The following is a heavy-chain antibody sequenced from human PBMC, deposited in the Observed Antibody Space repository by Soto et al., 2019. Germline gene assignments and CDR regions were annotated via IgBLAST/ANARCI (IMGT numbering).Heavy chain of an antibody. CDR1: GGSFSGYY. CDR2: INHSGST. D-gene: IGHD3-3*01. Sequence: SETLSLTCAVYGGSFSGYYWSWIRQPPGKGLEWIGEINHSGSTNYNPSLKSRVTISVDTSKNQFSLKLSSVTAADTAVYYCARGTDYDFWSGYYFDYWGQGALVTVSS. CDR3: ARGTDYDFWSGYYFDY. V-gene: IGHV4-34*01. J-gene: IGHJ4*02.